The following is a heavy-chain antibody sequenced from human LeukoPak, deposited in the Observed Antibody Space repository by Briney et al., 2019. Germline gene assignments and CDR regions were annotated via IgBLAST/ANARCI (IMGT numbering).Heavy chain of an antibody. CDR2: IYYSGST. J-gene: IGHJ4*02. CDR1: GGSISSYY. V-gene: IGHV4-59*01. Sequence: SETLSLTCTVSGGSISSYYWSWIRQPPGKGREWIGYIYYSGSTNYNPSLKSRVTISVDTSKNQFSLKLSSVTAADTAVYYCARVRYYYGSGSYDFDYWGQGTLVTVSS. D-gene: IGHD3-10*01. CDR3: ARVRYYYGSGSYDFDY.